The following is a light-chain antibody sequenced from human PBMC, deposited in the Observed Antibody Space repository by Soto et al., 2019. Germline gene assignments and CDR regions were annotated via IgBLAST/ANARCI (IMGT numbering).Light chain of an antibody. CDR2: GAS. CDR1: QSVSNSN. J-gene: IGKJ4*01. V-gene: IGKV3-20*01. CDR3: QQYDSSPST. Sequence: EIVLTQSPGTLSLSPGERATLSCRASQSVSNSNLAWYRQKPGQSPRLLIYGASNRATGIPDRFSGSGSGTDFTLTISRLEPEDFAVYYCQQYDSSPSTFGGGTKVDIK.